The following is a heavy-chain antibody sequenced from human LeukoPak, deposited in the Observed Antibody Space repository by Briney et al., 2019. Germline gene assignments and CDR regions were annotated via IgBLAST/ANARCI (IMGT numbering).Heavy chain of an antibody. J-gene: IGHJ5*02. CDR3: ARAGTYSGYKVFDT. Sequence: GSLRLSCAASRFIFSNYYMSWIRQTPGKGLEWIANIGTDGSSENYADSAKGRFTISRDNARNSLFLQMSSLRVEDTAVYFCARAGTYSGYKVFDTWGQGTLVTVAS. V-gene: IGHV3-11*01. D-gene: IGHD5-12*01. CDR1: RFIFSNYY. CDR2: IGTDGSSE.